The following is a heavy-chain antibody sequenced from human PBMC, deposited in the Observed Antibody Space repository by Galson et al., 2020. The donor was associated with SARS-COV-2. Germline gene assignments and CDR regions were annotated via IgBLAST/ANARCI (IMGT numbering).Heavy chain of an antibody. J-gene: IGHJ6*02. CDR2: INHSGST. Sequence: SETLSLTCAVYGGSFSGYYWSWIRQPPGKGLEWIGEINHSGSTNYNPSLKSRVTISVDTSKNQFSLKLSSVTAADTAVYYCARHDGDGDYVYYYYYGMDVWGQGTTVTVSS. CDR3: ARHDGDGDYVYYYYYGMDV. CDR1: GGSFSGYY. V-gene: IGHV4-34*01. D-gene: IGHD4-17*01.